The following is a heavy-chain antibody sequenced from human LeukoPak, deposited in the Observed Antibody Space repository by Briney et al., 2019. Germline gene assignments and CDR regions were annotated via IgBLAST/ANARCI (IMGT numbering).Heavy chain of an antibody. CDR2: IKEDGSEK. Sequence: PGGSLRLSCAASGFTFSRNWMSWVRQAPGKGLEWVANIKEDGSEKYYVDSVKGRLTISRDNAKNSLYLQMNSLRAEDTAVYYCARVTTIFGVLKYYYYMDVWGKGTTVTVS. CDR3: ARVTTIFGVLKYYYYMDV. D-gene: IGHD3-3*01. J-gene: IGHJ6*03. V-gene: IGHV3-7*01. CDR1: GFTFSRNW.